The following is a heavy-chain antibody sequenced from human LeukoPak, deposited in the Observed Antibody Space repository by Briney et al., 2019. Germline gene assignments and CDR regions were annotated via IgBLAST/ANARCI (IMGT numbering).Heavy chain of an antibody. CDR3: ARDRYYDILTGNNWFDP. V-gene: IGHV3-30*03. CDR2: ISYDGSNK. D-gene: IGHD3-9*01. Sequence: GGSLRLSCAASGFTFSSYGMHWVRQAPGKGLEWVAVISYDGSNKYYADSVKGRFTISRDNSKNTLYLQMNSLRAEDTAVYYCARDRYYDILTGNNWFDPWGQGTLVTVSS. CDR1: GFTFSSYG. J-gene: IGHJ5*02.